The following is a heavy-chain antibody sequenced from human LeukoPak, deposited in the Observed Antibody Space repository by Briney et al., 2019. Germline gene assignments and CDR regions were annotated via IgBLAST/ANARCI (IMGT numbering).Heavy chain of an antibody. V-gene: IGHV5-51*01. D-gene: IGHD4-17*01. Sequence: GESLQISCQGSGYSFTSYWIGWVRQMPGKGLEWMGIIYPGDSDTRYSPSFQGQVTISADKSISTAYLQWSSLKASDTAMYYCASVQGYGDYAYGMDVWGQGTTVTVSS. CDR2: IYPGDSDT. CDR3: ASVQGYGDYAYGMDV. J-gene: IGHJ6*02. CDR1: GYSFTSYW.